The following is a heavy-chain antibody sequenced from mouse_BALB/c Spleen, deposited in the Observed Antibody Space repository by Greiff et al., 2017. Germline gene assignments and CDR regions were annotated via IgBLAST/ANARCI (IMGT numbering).Heavy chain of an antibody. CDR3: ASRYGSWFAY. Sequence: EVKLMESGGGLVKPGGSLKLSCAASGFAFSSYDMSWVRQTPEKRLEWVAYISSGGGSTYYPDTVKGRFTISRDNAKNTLYLQMSSLKSEDTAMYYCASRYGSWFAYWGQGTLVTVSA. CDR2: ISSGGGST. D-gene: IGHD2-2*01. CDR1: GFAFSSYD. J-gene: IGHJ3*01. V-gene: IGHV5-12-1*01.